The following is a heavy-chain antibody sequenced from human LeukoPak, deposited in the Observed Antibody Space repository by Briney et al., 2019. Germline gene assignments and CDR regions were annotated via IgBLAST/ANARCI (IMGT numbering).Heavy chain of an antibody. V-gene: IGHV3-20*04. CDR3: ARDGITIFGVVIPPGY. CDR2: INWNGGST. Sequence: GGSLRLSCADSGFTFSSHWMSWVRQAPGKGLEWVSGINWNGGSTGYVDSVKGRFTISRDNAKNSLYLQMNSLRAEDTAFYYCARDGITIFGVVIPPGYWGQGTLVTVSS. CDR1: GFTFSSHW. J-gene: IGHJ4*02. D-gene: IGHD3-3*01.